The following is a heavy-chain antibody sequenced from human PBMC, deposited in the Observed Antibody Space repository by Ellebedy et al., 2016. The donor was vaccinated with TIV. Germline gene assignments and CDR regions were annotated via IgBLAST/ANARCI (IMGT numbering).Heavy chain of an antibody. CDR1: GYSFRSYF. Sequence: PGGSLRLSCTASGYSFRSYFIGWVRQMPGKGLEWIGIIHPDESETRYSPSLQGQVTISADKSTSTVYLQWDSLRASDTATYFCARCGIDSAWHAEFSQYWGQGTLVTVSS. D-gene: IGHD6-19*01. J-gene: IGHJ1*01. V-gene: IGHV5-51*01. CDR2: IHPDESET. CDR3: ARCGIDSAWHAEFSQY.